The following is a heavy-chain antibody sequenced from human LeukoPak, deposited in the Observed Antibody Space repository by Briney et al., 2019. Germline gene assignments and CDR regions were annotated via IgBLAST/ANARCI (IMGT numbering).Heavy chain of an antibody. Sequence: ASVKVSCKASGGTFSNYAISWVRQAPGQGLEWMGIINPSGGSTSYAQKFQGRVTMTRDMSTSTVYMELSSLRSEDTAVYYCARAADTAMVDNAFDIWGQGTMVTVSS. CDR2: INPSGGST. J-gene: IGHJ3*02. V-gene: IGHV1-46*01. CDR3: ARAADTAMVDNAFDI. CDR1: GGTFSNYA. D-gene: IGHD5-18*01.